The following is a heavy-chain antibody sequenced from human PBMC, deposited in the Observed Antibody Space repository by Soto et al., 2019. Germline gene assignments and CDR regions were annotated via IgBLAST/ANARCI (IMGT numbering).Heavy chain of an antibody. CDR1: GFTFRDHA. V-gene: IGHV3-23*01. CDR2: ISANGGSI. D-gene: IGHD4-17*01. J-gene: IGHJ3*01. CDR3: AHPRGYGVFDAYDF. Sequence: PGGSLRLSCVGSGFTFRDHAMRWVRQAPGRGLEWVSAISANGGSIQHADSVKGRFSVSRDNAKNTVYLQMDNLRTEDSAVYYCAHPRGYGVFDAYDFWGQG.